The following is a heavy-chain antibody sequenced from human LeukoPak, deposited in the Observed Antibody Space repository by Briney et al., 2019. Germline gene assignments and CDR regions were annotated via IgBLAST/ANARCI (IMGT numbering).Heavy chain of an antibody. CDR1: GGSISSTGYC. D-gene: IGHD3-22*01. CDR2: GCDRGTT. Sequence: SETLSLTCTVSGGSISSTGYCWGWIRQPPGKGLEWIGSGCDRGTTFYNPSLKSRLAMSVDTSKNQFSLRLRFVTAADTSVYYCARHDYDSSGYRRDYYFDFWGQGTPVTASS. CDR3: ARHDYDSSGYRRDYYFDF. V-gene: IGHV4-39*01. J-gene: IGHJ4*02.